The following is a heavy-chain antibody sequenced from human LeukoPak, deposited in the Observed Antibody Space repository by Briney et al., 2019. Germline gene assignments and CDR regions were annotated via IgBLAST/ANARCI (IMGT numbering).Heavy chain of an antibody. D-gene: IGHD4-23*01. CDR2: IYTSGST. Sequence: SETLSLTFTVSGGSISSYYWSWIRQPAGKGLEWIGRIYTSGSTNYNPSLKSRVTMSVDTSKNQFSLKLSSVTAADTAVYYCAGDTVVDPVLWYWGQGTLVTVSS. CDR1: GGSISSYY. V-gene: IGHV4-4*07. J-gene: IGHJ4*02. CDR3: AGDTVVDPVLWY.